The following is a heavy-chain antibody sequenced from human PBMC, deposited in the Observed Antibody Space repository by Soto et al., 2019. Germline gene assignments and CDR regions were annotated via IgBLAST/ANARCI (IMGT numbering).Heavy chain of an antibody. V-gene: IGHV3-48*03. D-gene: IGHD4-17*01. CDR3: ARVDYGDLYYYYGMDV. Sequence: GSLGPSCAASGFTFSSYEMNWVRQAPGKGQEWVSYISISGSTIYYADSVKGRFTISRDNAKNSLYLQTNSLRAEDTAVYYCARVDYGDLYYYYGMDVWGQGTTVTVSS. CDR2: ISISGSTI. CDR1: GFTFSSYE. J-gene: IGHJ6*02.